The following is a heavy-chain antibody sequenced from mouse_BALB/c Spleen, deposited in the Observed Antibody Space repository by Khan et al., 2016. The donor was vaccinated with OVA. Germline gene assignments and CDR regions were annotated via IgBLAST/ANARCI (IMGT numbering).Heavy chain of an antibody. CDR3: ARQPYYHYYIKDY. J-gene: IGHJ4*01. D-gene: IGHD2-10*01. V-gene: IGHV2-6-1*01. CDR2: IWSDGTT. Sequence: QVQLKESGPGLVAPSQSLSITCTISGFSFTDYGIHWVRQPPGQGLEWLVVIWSDGTTTYTSALNSSLSISTANSNTQVILKMSRLQTDDTAKYYCARQPYYHYYIKDYWGQGTSVTVSS. CDR1: GFSFTDYG.